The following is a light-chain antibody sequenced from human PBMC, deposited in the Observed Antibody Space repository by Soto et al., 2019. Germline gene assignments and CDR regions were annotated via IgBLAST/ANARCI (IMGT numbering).Light chain of an antibody. J-gene: IGKJ1*01. Sequence: IWMTQSPSLLSASIGDRVTINCRMSQGISSHLAWYQQKPRKAPELLIYGASTLQTGVPSRFSGNGSGTDFTLTISCLQSDDFATYYCQQYNSFPWTFGQGTKVEIK. V-gene: IGKV1D-8*01. CDR2: GAS. CDR3: QQYNSFPWT. CDR1: QGISSH.